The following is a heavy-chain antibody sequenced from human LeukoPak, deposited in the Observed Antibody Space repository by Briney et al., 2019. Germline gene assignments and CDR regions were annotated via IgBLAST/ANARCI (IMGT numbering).Heavy chain of an antibody. V-gene: IGHV3-23*01. Sequence: PGGSLRLSCAASGFTFSSYAMSWVRQAPGKGLEWVSAISGSGGSTYYADSVKGRFTISRDNSKNTLYLQMNSLRAEDTAVYYCAKGGGVLRYFDWFLTRWGQGTLVTVSS. CDR3: AKGGGVLRYFDWFLTR. CDR1: GFTFSSYA. D-gene: IGHD3-9*01. J-gene: IGHJ4*02. CDR2: ISGSGGST.